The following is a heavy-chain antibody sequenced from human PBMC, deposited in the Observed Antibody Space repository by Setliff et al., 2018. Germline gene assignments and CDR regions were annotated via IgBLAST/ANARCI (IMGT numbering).Heavy chain of an antibody. CDR2: ISGYNGYT. CDR1: GYTFAKYG. CDR3: VRDRAAIVVGPPTAAFDI. D-gene: IGHD2-2*01. Sequence: ASVTVSCKAFGYTFAKYGTSWVRQATGQGLEWMGWISGYNGYTVYAQKLQGRVTLTTDTSTGTAYMEVRSLRSDDTAQYYCVRDRAAIVVGPPTAAFDIWGQGTMVTVS. V-gene: IGHV1-18*01. J-gene: IGHJ3*02.